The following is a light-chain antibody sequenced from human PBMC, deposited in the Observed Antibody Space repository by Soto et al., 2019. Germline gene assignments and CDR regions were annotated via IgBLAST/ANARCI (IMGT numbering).Light chain of an antibody. J-gene: IGKJ1*01. Sequence: EIVLTQSPGTLSLSPGERATLSCRASQSVSSSSSAWYQQRRGQAPRLLIHGASSRATGIPDRFSGSGSGTDFTLTISRLEPEDFAVYYRQQYGSSPRTFGQGTKVDIK. CDR1: QSVSSSS. V-gene: IGKV3-20*01. CDR3: QQYGSSPRT. CDR2: GAS.